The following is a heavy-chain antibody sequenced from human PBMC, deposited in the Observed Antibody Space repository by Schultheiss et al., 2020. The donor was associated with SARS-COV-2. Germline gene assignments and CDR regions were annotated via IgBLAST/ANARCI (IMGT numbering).Heavy chain of an antibody. V-gene: IGHV4-4*02. CDR1: GGSISSSNW. J-gene: IGHJ3*02. CDR3: ARCGGDVGDALDI. CDR2: IYHSGST. D-gene: IGHD2-21*01. Sequence: SETLSLTCAVSGGSISSSNWWSWVRQPPGKGLEWIGEIYHSGSTNYNPSLKSRVTISVDKSKNQFSLKLSSVTAADTAVYYCARCGGDVGDALDIWGQGTMVTVSS.